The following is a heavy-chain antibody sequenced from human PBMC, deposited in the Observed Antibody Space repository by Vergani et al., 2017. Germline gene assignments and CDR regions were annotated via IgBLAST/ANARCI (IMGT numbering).Heavy chain of an antibody. CDR3: ARGSTVTYYDFWGGYPRYYMDV. CDR1: GGSFSGYY. D-gene: IGHD3-3*01. CDR2: INHSGST. V-gene: IGHV4-34*01. J-gene: IGHJ6*03. Sequence: QVQLQQWGAGLLKPSETLSLTCAVYGGSFSGYYWSWIRQPPGKGLEWIGEINHSGSTNYNPSLKSRVTISVDTSKNQFSLKLSSVTAADTAVYYCARGSTVTYYDFWGGYPRYYMDVWGKGTTVTVSS.